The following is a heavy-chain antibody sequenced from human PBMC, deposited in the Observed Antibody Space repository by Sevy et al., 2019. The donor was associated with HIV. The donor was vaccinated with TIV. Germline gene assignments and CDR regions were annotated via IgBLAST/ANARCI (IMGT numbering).Heavy chain of an antibody. J-gene: IGHJ6*03. V-gene: IGHV3-43*01. Sequence: GGSLRLSCAASGFTFDDYTMHWVRQAPGKGLEWVSLISWDGGSTYYADSVKGRFTTSRDNSKNSLYLQINSLRTEDTALYYCAKGGTYSAASRGDPYYYYYMDVWGKGTTVTVSS. CDR3: AKGGTYSAASRGDPYYYYYMDV. CDR2: ISWDGGST. CDR1: GFTFDDYT. D-gene: IGHD3-10*01.